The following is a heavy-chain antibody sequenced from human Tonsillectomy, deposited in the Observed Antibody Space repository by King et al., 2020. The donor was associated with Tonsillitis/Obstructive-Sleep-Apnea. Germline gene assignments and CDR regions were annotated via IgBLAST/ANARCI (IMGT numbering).Heavy chain of an antibody. V-gene: IGHV1-24*01. J-gene: IGHJ4*02. CDR1: GYTLTELS. CDR3: ATDPLFNGDADY. D-gene: IGHD4-17*01. Sequence: QLVQSGAEVKKPGASVKVSCKASGYTLTELSMHWVRQAPGKGLEWMGGFDPEDGETIYAQKFQGRVTMTEETSTDTAYMELSSLRSEDTAVYYCATDPLFNGDADYWGQGTLVTVSS. CDR2: FDPEDGET.